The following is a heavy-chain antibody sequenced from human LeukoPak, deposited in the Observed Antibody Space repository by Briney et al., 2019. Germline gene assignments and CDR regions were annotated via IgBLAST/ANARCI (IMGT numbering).Heavy chain of an antibody. Sequence: GGSLRLSCAASGFTFTTYAMGWVRQSPGKGLEWVSTISETGGGTHYANSVRGRFTISRDNSKNTLYLQMNNLRAEDTAIYYCDASDFWGQGTLVTVSS. CDR2: ISETGGGT. V-gene: IGHV3-23*01. J-gene: IGHJ4*02. CDR3: DASDF. CDR1: GFTFTTYA.